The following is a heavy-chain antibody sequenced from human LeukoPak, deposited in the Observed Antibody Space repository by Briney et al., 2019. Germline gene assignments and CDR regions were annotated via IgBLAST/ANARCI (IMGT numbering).Heavy chain of an antibody. J-gene: IGHJ4*02. CDR1: GFTFNNAW. V-gene: IGHV3-15*05. CDR2: IQRETDDGAT. Sequence: PGGSLRLSCAASGFTFNNAWMSWVRQAPGKGLEWVGRIQRETDDGATDYAAPVKGRFTISRDNAKNTLYLQMNSLRAEDTAVYYCASDLGAGYWGQGTLVTVSS. CDR3: ASDLGAGY. D-gene: IGHD1-26*01.